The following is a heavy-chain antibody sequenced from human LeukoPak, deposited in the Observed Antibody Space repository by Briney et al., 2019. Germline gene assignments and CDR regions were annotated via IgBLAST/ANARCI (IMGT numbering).Heavy chain of an antibody. J-gene: IGHJ4*02. CDR1: GFTFSSYW. Sequence: GGSLRLSCAATGFTFSSYWMHWVRQAPGKGLVWVSRINSDGSTTDYADSVKGRFTISSDNAKNTLYLQMNSLRVEDTAVYYCASQIWLGELFAHYWGQGTLVTVSS. D-gene: IGHD3-10*01. V-gene: IGHV3-74*01. CDR2: INSDGSTT. CDR3: ASQIWLGELFAHY.